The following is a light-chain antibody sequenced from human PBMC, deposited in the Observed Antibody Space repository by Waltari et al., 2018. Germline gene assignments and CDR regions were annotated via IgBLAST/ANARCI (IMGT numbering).Light chain of an antibody. CDR3: QHYVRLPAT. CDR1: QSVTRA. Sequence: EILLTQSPGTLSLSPGERATPSCRASQSVTRALAWYQQKPGQAPRLLIYNASNRATGIPDRFSGSGSGTDFSLTISRLEPEDFAVYYCQHYVRLPATFGQGTKVEIK. CDR2: NAS. J-gene: IGKJ1*01. V-gene: IGKV3-20*01.